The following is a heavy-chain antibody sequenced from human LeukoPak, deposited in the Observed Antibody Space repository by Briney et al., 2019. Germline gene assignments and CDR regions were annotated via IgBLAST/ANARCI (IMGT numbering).Heavy chain of an antibody. D-gene: IGHD5-12*01. J-gene: IGHJ4*02. CDR1: GFAFSSYA. CDR2: ISSRGVTT. CDR3: VKQWLRYYFES. V-gene: IGHV3-23*01. Sequence: GGSLRLSCAASGFAFSSYAMSWVRQAPGKGLECVSTISSRGVTTFYADSVKGRFTISRDNSNNAVSLHMSSLRPEDTAVYYCVKQWLRYYFESWGQGTQVIVSS.